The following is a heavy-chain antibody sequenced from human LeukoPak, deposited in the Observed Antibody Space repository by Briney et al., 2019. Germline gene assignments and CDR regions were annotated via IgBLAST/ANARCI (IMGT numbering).Heavy chain of an antibody. CDR2: IKSKTDGGTT. V-gene: IGHV3-15*01. CDR1: GFTFSNAW. D-gene: IGHD3-9*01. CDR3: TTDVAAPYYDILTGYSAKDY. J-gene: IGHJ4*02. Sequence: GWSLRLSCAASGFTFSNAWMSWVRQAPGKGLEWVGRIKSKTDGGTTDYAAPVKGRFTISRDDSKNTLYLQMNSLKTEDTAVYYCTTDVAAPYYDILTGYSAKDYWGQGTLVTVSS.